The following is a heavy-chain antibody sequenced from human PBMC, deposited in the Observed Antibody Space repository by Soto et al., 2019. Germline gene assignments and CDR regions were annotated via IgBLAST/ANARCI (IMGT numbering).Heavy chain of an antibody. CDR1: GYTFTNYH. J-gene: IGHJ6*02. D-gene: IGHD2-21*02. CDR2: VNPSSGST. CDR3: ARTAIAGYYYYGVDV. Sequence: ASVKVACEASGYTFTNYHMHWMRQAPGQGPEWMGIVNPSSGSTTYAQKFQGRVTMTRDTSTSTVYMELSSLRSEDTAVYYCARTAIAGYYYYGVDVWGQRTTVTVSS. V-gene: IGHV1-46*01.